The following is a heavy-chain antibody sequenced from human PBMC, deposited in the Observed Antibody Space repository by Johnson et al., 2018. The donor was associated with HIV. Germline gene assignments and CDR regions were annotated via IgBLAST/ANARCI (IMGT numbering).Heavy chain of an antibody. Sequence: QVQLVESGGGLVRPGGSLRLSCAASGFTFSSYAMHWVRQAPGKGLEWVAVISYDGSNKYYANSVKGRFTISRDNSKNTLYLQMGSLRVEDMAVYYCARSDVVIVATLLFDIWGQGTMVTVSS. J-gene: IGHJ3*02. CDR1: GFTFSSYA. D-gene: IGHD5-12*01. V-gene: IGHV3-30*14. CDR3: ARSDVVIVATLLFDI. CDR2: ISYDGSNK.